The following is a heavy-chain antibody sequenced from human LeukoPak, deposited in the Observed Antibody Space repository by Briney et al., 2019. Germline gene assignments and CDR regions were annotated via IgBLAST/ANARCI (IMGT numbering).Heavy chain of an antibody. Sequence: PSETLSLTCTVSGGSISSYYWSWIRQPAGKGLEWIGRIYTSGSTNYNPSLKSRVTMSVDTSKNQFSLKLSSVTAADTAVYYCARGYCSSGSCYLLPWGQGTLVTVSS. CDR2: IYTSGST. CDR3: ARGYCSSGSCYLLP. CDR1: GGSISSYY. V-gene: IGHV4-4*07. D-gene: IGHD2-15*01. J-gene: IGHJ5*02.